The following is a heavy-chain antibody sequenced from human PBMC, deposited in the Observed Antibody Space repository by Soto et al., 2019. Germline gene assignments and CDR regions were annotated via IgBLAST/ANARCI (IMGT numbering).Heavy chain of an antibody. J-gene: IGHJ4*02. D-gene: IGHD6-13*01. CDR1: GYTFTGYY. Sequence: ASVKVSCKASGYTFTGYYMHWVRQAPGQGLEWMGWINPNSGGTNYAQKFQGRVTMTGDTSISTAYVELSRLRSEDTAVYYCAKDRSPQLAPFDYWGQGTLVTVSS. V-gene: IGHV1-2*02. CDR3: AKDRSPQLAPFDY. CDR2: INPNSGGT.